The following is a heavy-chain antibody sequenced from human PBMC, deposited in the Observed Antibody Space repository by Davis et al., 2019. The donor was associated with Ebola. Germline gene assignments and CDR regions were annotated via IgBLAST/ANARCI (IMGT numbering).Heavy chain of an antibody. V-gene: IGHV3-23*01. Sequence: GGSLRLSCAASGFTFSSYAMSWVRQAPGKGLEWVSAISGSGGSTYYADSVKGRFTISRDNSKNTLYLQMNSLRAEDTAVYYCARHETYYDFWSGYYWVGGMDVWGQGTTVTVSS. CDR2: ISGSGGST. J-gene: IGHJ6*02. CDR3: ARHETYYDFWSGYYWVGGMDV. CDR1: GFTFSSYA. D-gene: IGHD3-3*01.